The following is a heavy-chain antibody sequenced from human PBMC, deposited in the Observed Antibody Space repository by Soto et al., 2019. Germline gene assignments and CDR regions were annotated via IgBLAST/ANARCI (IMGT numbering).Heavy chain of an antibody. Sequence: GGSLRLSCAASGFTFSSYGMNWVRQAPGKGLEWVSALSGSGDTTYYADSVRGRFSISRDNSKNTLYLQMSSLRGEDTAVYYCAKGTQFFYYYAMDVWGQGITVTVSS. CDR1: GFTFSSYG. CDR3: AKGTQFFYYYAMDV. CDR2: LSGSGDTT. J-gene: IGHJ6*02. V-gene: IGHV3-23*01.